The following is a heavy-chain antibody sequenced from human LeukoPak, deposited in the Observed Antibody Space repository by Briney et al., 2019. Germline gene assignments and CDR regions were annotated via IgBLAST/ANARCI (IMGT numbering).Heavy chain of an antibody. CDR1: GFTFSRYA. V-gene: IGHV3-23*01. J-gene: IGHJ3*02. CDR3: VKGASDGCYAPSHI. CDR2: MSDSGGIT. Sequence: GGSLILSCAASGFTFSRYAMSWVRQAPGKGLEWVSVMSDSGGITYYADSVKGRFTTSRDNSKNTLYLQMNSLRAEDTAVYYCVKGASDGCYAPSHIWGQGTTVTVSS. D-gene: IGHD2-15*01.